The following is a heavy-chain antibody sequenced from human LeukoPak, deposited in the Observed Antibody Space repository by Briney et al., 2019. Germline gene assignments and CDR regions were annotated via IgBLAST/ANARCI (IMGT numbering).Heavy chain of an antibody. CDR2: IHYTGSS. CDR3: AREILSGSSYPDY. J-gene: IGHJ4*02. D-gene: IGHD1-26*01. Sequence: PSETLSLTCTVSGGSIRNNNYYWGWIRQPPGKGLEWIGSIHYTGSSYYSPPLKSRVTISVDTSKNQFSLNLRSVTAADTAVYYCAREILSGSSYPDYWGQGALVTVSS. V-gene: IGHV4-39*07. CDR1: GGSIRNNNYY.